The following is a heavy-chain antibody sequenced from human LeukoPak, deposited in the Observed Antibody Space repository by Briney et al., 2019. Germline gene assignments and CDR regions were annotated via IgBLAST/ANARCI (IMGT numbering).Heavy chain of an antibody. Sequence: GGSLRLSCAASGFDFNYYAMSWVRQAPGKGLEWVSVISDSGDSTYYADSVKGRFTISRDNSKNTLYLQMNSLRAEDTAVYYCARAAMAQFDPWGQGTLVTVSS. CDR2: ISDSGDST. D-gene: IGHD5-18*01. CDR3: ARAAMAQFDP. CDR1: GFDFNYYA. V-gene: IGHV3-23*01. J-gene: IGHJ5*02.